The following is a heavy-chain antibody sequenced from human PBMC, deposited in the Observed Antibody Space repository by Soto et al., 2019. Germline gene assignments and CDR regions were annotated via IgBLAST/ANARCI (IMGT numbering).Heavy chain of an antibody. Sequence: ETLSLTCAVYGGSFSGYYWSWIRQPPGKGLEWIGEINHSGSTNYNPSLKSRVTISVDTSKNQFSLKLSSVTAADTAVYYCARWGWVQSTYGMDVWGQGTTVTVSS. V-gene: IGHV4-34*01. J-gene: IGHJ6*02. CDR3: ARWGWVQSTYGMDV. CDR1: GGSFSGYY. D-gene: IGHD5-18*01. CDR2: INHSGST.